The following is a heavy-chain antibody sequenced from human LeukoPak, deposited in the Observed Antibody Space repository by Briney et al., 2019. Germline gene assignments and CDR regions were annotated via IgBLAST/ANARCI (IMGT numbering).Heavy chain of an antibody. CDR1: GYTFTGYY. J-gene: IGHJ4*02. CDR3: ARVESIAAAGYFDY. D-gene: IGHD6-13*01. V-gene: IGHV1-2*02. Sequence: ASVKVSCKASGYTFTGYYTHWVRQAPGQGLEWMGWINPNSGGTNYTQKFQGRVTMTRDTSISTAYMELSRLRSDDTAVYYCARVESIAAAGYFDYWGQGTLVTVSS. CDR2: INPNSGGT.